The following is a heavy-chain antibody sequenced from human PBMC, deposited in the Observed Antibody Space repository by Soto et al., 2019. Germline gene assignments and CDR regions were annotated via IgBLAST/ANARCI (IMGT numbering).Heavy chain of an antibody. D-gene: IGHD2-2*01. Sequence: QVQLVQSGAEVKKPGSSVKVSCKASGGTFISYAISWVRQAPGQGLEWMGGIIPIFGTANYAQKFQGRVTITADESTSTAYMELSSLRAEDTAVYYCATVEAMLRIYYYGMDVWGQGTTVTVSS. CDR3: ATVEAMLRIYYYGMDV. CDR2: IIPIFGTA. CDR1: GGTFISYA. J-gene: IGHJ6*02. V-gene: IGHV1-69*12.